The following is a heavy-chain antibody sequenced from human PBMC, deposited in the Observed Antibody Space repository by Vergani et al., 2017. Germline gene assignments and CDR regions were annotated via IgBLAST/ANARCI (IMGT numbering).Heavy chain of an antibody. CDR3: ARFPLTTVATGHTDYYYYMDV. Sequence: EVHLVESGGGLVQPGGSLRLSCAASGFTFSSYSMNWVRQAPGKGLEWVSYISSSSSTIYYADSVKGRFTISRDNAKNSLYLQMNSLRAEDTAVYYCARFPLTTVATGHTDYYYYMDVWGQGTTVTVSS. CDR1: GFTFSSYS. D-gene: IGHD4-17*01. V-gene: IGHV3-48*01. J-gene: IGHJ6*02. CDR2: ISSSSSTI.